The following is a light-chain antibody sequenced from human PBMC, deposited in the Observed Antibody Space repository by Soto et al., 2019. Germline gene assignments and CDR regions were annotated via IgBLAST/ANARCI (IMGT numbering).Light chain of an antibody. CDR3: MQALQTPWT. J-gene: IGKJ1*01. Sequence: DIVMTQSPLSLPVTPGEPASISCRSSQSLLHSNGFTYLDWYLQKPGQSPQLLIYLGSTRASGVPDRFSGSGSGTDFTLKISRVEAEDAGVYYCMQALQTPWTFGQGTNVDIK. CDR1: QSLLHSNGFTY. V-gene: IGKV2-28*01. CDR2: LGS.